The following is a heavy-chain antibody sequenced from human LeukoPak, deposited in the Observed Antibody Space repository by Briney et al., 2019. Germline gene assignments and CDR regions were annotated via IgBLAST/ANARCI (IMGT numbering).Heavy chain of an antibody. CDR3: AGVTYYDILTGYHTGDWFDP. D-gene: IGHD3-9*01. J-gene: IGHJ5*02. V-gene: IGHV4-59*07. CDR1: GGSISSYY. Sequence: PSDTLSLTCTVSGGSISSYYWSWIRQPPGKGLEWIGYIYYSGSTNYNPSLKSRVTISVDTSKNQFSLKLSSVTAADTAVYYCAGVTYYDILTGYHTGDWFDPWGQGTLVTVSS. CDR2: IYYSGST.